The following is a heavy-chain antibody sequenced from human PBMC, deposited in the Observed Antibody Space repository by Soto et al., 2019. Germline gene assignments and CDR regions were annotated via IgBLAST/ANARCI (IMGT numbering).Heavy chain of an antibody. CDR3: ARAALYGYDY. Sequence: EVQLVESGGGLVQRGGSLRLSCAASGFTFSSYGMNWVRQAPGKGLEWVSYIGDSSRAIYYADSVKGRFTIFRDNAKNSLYLQMNSLRDEDTAVYYCARAALYGYDYWGQGTLVTVSS. V-gene: IGHV3-48*02. CDR2: IGDSSRAI. J-gene: IGHJ4*02. CDR1: GFTFSSYG. D-gene: IGHD4-17*01.